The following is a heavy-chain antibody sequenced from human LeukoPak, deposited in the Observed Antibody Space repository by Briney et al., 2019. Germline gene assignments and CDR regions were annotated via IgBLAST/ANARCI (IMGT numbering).Heavy chain of an antibody. V-gene: IGHV3-30*04. D-gene: IGHD2-15*01. Sequence: GGSLRLSCAASGFNFASYEMNWVRQTPGKGLEWVAVISNDGSNQYYADSVKGRFTISRDNSKNTLYLQMKSLSAEDTAVYCCAKGEGGYYPYFYGLDVWGQGTTVTVSS. CDR1: GFNFASYE. CDR2: ISNDGSNQ. CDR3: AKGEGGYYPYFYGLDV. J-gene: IGHJ6*02.